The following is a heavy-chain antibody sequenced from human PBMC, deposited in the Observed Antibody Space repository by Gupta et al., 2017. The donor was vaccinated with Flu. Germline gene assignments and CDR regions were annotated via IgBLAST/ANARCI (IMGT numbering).Heavy chain of an antibody. CDR2: ISGSGGST. D-gene: IGHD4-17*01. V-gene: IGHV3-23*01. J-gene: IGHJ4*02. CDR3: AKSHYGDYVFFDY. Sequence: EVQLLESGGGLVQPGGSLRLSCAASGFTFSSYAMTWVRQAPGKGLGWVSGISGSGGSTYYADSVKGRFTISRDNSKNTLYVQMNSLRAEDTAVYYCAKSHYGDYVFFDYWGQGTLVTVSS. CDR1: GFTFSSYA.